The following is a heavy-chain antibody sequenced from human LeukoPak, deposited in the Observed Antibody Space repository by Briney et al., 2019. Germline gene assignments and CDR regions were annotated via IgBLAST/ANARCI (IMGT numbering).Heavy chain of an antibody. CDR1: GGTFSSYA. CDR3: ARAEDTVVVPATIRKNGVDDHYYYGMYV. D-gene: IGHD2-2*01. J-gene: IGHJ6*04. CDR2: IIPIFGTE. V-gene: IGHV1-69*06. Sequence: SVNDSCKACGGTFSSYAISWVRQAPGKGLEWMGGIIPIFGTENYAQKFQGRVTITADKSTSTAYMGRSSLRSEDTAVYYCARAEDTVVVPATIRKNGVDDHYYYGMYVWGKGDTVTVSS.